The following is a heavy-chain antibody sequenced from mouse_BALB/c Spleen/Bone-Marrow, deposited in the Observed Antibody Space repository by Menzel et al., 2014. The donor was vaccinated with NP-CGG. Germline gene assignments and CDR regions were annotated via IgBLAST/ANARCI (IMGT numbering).Heavy chain of an antibody. Sequence: EVQLQESGAELVKPGASVRLSCTASGFNIKDTYMHWVKQRPDQGLEWIGRIDPANGNAKHDPKFQGKAAITANTASNTTYLQLSSLISEATAVYYCAIYFYFDYWGQGTTLTVSS. CDR1: GFNIKDTY. CDR3: AIYFYFDY. CDR2: IDPANGNA. J-gene: IGHJ2*01. D-gene: IGHD2-3*01. V-gene: IGHV14-3*02.